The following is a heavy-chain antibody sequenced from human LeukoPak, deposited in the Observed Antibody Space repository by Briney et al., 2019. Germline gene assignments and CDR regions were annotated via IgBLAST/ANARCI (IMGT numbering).Heavy chain of an antibody. CDR2: ISSSGSTI. CDR3: ARGVVVTAIRSAYYFDY. CDR1: GFTFTSYE. J-gene: IGHJ4*02. Sequence: GGSLRLSCAASGFTFTSYEMNWVRQVPGKGLEWVSYISSSGSTIFYADSVKGRFTISRDNAKNSLHLQMNSLRAEDTAVYYCARGVVVTAIRSAYYFDYWGQGTLVTVSS. D-gene: IGHD2-21*02. V-gene: IGHV3-48*03.